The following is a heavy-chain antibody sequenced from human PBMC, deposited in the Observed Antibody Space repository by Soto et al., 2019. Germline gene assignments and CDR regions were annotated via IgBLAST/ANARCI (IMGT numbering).Heavy chain of an antibody. D-gene: IGHD2-2*01. CDR3: ARDGPDIVVVPAAIPTLYYGMDV. CDR1: GFTFSSYS. Sequence: GGSLRLSCAASGFTFSSYSMNWVRQAPGKGLEWVAVIWYDGSNKYYADSVKGRFTISRDNSKNTLYLQMNSLRAEDTAVYYCARDGPDIVVVPAAIPTLYYGMDVWGQGTTVTVSS. J-gene: IGHJ6*02. CDR2: IWYDGSNK. V-gene: IGHV3-33*08.